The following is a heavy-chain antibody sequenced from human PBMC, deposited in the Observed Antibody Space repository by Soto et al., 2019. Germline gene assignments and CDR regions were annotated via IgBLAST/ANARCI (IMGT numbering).Heavy chain of an antibody. CDR1: GFTFISYW. Sequence: GGSLRLSCAASGFTFISYWMSWVRQAPWKGLEWVANIKQDGSEKYHVDSVKGRFTISRDNAKNSLYLQMNSLRAEDTAVYYCAREDSSGYYCSADYYYGMDVCGQGSTVTGSS. J-gene: IGHJ6*01. CDR2: IKQDGSEK. CDR3: AREDSSGYYCSADYYYGMDV. D-gene: IGHD3-22*01. V-gene: IGHV3-7*01.